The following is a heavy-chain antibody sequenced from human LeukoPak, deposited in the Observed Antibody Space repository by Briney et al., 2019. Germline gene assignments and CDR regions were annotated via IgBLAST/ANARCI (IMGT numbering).Heavy chain of an antibody. CDR2: IYYSGST. D-gene: IGHD2/OR15-2a*01. CDR3: AGHHPRNTVDF. V-gene: IGHV4-59*08. CDR1: GGSISSYY. Sequence: SETLSLTCTVSGGSISSYYWSWIRQPPGKGLEWIGYIYYSGSTNYNPSLKSRVTVSVDTSKNQFSLKLSSVTAADTAVYYCAGHHPRNTVDFWGQGTLVTVSS. J-gene: IGHJ4*02.